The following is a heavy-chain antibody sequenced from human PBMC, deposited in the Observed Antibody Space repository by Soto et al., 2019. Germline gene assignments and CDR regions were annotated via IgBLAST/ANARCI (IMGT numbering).Heavy chain of an antibody. J-gene: IGHJ4*02. CDR2: IYYSWST. CDR1: GGSISSGYYY. D-gene: IGHD4-17*01. CDR3: ARFGDFAHEDYFDY. Sequence: TLSLTITVSGGSISSGYYYWSWIRQPPGKGLEWIGYIYYSWSTYYNPSLKSRVTISVDTSKNQFSLKLSSVTAADTAVYYCARFGDFAHEDYFDYWGQGTLVTVSS. V-gene: IGHV4-30-4*01.